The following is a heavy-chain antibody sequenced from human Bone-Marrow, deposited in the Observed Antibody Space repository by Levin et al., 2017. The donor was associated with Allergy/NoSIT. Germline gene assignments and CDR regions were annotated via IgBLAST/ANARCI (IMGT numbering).Heavy chain of an antibody. CDR1: GDSISSNSAA. Sequence: SETLSLTCAISGDSISSNSAAWNWIRQSPSRGFEWPGRTYYRSKWYDDSAVSVKSRITINADASKNQFSLQLNSVTPEDTAMNYCARGSPGDSVIIFETWGGGTLVTVSS. CDR2: TYYRSKWYD. V-gene: IGHV6-1*01. J-gene: IGHJ5*02. CDR3: ARGSPGDSVIIFET. D-gene: IGHD4-17*01.